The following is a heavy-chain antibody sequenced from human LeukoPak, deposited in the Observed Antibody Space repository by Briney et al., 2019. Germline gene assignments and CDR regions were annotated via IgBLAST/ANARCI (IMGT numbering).Heavy chain of an antibody. CDR3: ARESYGRYFDY. Sequence: PGGSLRLSCAASGFSFSRHWMHWVRQAPGKGLVWVSRISDDGTYTANVDSVKGRFTIPRDNSKNTLYLQMNSLRAEDTAVYYCARESYGRYFDYWGQGTLVTVSS. V-gene: IGHV3-74*03. CDR2: ISDDGTYT. CDR1: GFSFSRHW. J-gene: IGHJ4*02. D-gene: IGHD3-10*01.